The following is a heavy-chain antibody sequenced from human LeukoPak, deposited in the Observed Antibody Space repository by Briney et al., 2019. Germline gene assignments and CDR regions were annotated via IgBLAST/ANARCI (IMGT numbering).Heavy chain of an antibody. V-gene: IGHV3-30*02. CDR1: GFTFSSYG. J-gene: IGHJ4*02. Sequence: GGSLRLSCAASGFTFSSYGMHWVRQAPGKGLEWVAFIRFDGSNKYYTDSVKGRFTLSRDNSKNTLYLPINTLRAEDTAVYYCAKFNRQYCSSTSCYGGFDYWGQGTLVTVSS. CDR2: IRFDGSNK. CDR3: AKFNRQYCSSTSCYGGFDY. D-gene: IGHD2-2*01.